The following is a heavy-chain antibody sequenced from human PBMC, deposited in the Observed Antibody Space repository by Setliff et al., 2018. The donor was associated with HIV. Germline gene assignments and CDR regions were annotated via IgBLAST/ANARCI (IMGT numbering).Heavy chain of an antibody. CDR1: GGSFSSYY. D-gene: IGHD3-10*01. CDR2: IYYSGST. J-gene: IGHJ3*02. V-gene: IGHV4-39*07. Sequence: SETLSLTCAVYGGSFSSYYWGWIRQPPGKGLEWIGSIYYSGSTYYNPSLKSRVTISVDTSKNQFSLKLSSVTAADTALYYCARILLDYYGSGSYRAFDIWGQGIMVTVSS. CDR3: ARILLDYYGSGSYRAFDI.